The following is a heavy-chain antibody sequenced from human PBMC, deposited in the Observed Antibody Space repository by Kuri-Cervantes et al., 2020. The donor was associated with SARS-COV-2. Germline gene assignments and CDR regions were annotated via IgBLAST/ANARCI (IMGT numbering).Heavy chain of an antibody. J-gene: IGHJ6*03. D-gene: IGHD3-3*02. Sequence: ASVKVSCKASGYTFTGYYMHWVRQAPGQGLEWMGWMNPNSGNTGYAQKFQGRVTMTRNTSISTAYMELSSLRSEDTAVYYCARGRTDENYQHYYYLDVWGTGTTVTVSS. V-gene: IGHV1-8*02. CDR3: ARGRTDENYQHYYYLDV. CDR2: MNPNSGNT. CDR1: GYTFTGYY.